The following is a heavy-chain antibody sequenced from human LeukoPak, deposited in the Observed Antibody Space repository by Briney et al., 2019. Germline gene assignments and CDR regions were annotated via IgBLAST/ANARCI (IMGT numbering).Heavy chain of an antibody. J-gene: IGHJ4*02. CDR1: GGSFIGNY. D-gene: IGHD3-3*01. Sequence: SETQSLTCAVYGGSFIGNYWTWIRQPPGKGLEWIGEINHSGNTNYNPSLKSRVTISVDTSKNQFSLKLSSVTAADTAVYYCARHSTFFGVVIIKGRVRGPFDYWGQGTLVTASS. V-gene: IGHV4-34*01. CDR3: ARHSTFFGVVIIKGRVRGPFDY. CDR2: INHSGNT.